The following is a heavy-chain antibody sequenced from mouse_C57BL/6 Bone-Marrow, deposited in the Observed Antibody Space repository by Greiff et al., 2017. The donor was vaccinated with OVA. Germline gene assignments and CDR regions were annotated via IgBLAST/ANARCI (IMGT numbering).Heavy chain of an antibody. V-gene: IGHV8-12*01. J-gene: IGHJ4*01. CDR2: LYWDDAK. Sequence: QVPLKVSGPGLLQSSQTLSLTCSFSGFSLSTSRMGVSWIRQPSGKGLEWLAHLYWDDAKRYKPFLKSPPTISKDTSSTHVFLKITIVDTADTATYYCAGREGYERPGGYAMDYWGQGTSVTVSS. D-gene: IGHD2-12*01. CDR1: GFSLSTSRMG. CDR3: AGREGYERPGGYAMDY.